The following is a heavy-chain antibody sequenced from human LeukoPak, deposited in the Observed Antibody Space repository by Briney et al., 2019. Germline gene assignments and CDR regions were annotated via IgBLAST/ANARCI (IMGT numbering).Heavy chain of an antibody. D-gene: IGHD6-6*01. V-gene: IGHV3-66*02. Sequence: GGSLRLSCAASGFSVSSNYMSWVRQAPGQGLEWVSVIYSGGSTYYADSVKGRFTISRDNSKNTLYLQMNSLRAEDTAVYYCARDTDYSSSPIIYFDYWGQGTLVTVSS. J-gene: IGHJ4*02. CDR1: GFSVSSNY. CDR2: IYSGGST. CDR3: ARDTDYSSSPIIYFDY.